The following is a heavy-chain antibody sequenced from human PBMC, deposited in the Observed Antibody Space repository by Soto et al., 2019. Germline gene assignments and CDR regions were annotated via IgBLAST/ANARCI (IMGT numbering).Heavy chain of an antibody. D-gene: IGHD2-15*01. Sequence: SVKVSCKASGGTVSSYAISWVRQAPGQGLEWMGGIIPVFGTVNYAQKLQGRVTITADESTSTAYMELSSLRSEDTAVYYCARGYCSGGSCFKYNYHGMDVWGQGTTVTVSS. CDR3: ARGYCSGGSCFKYNYHGMDV. J-gene: IGHJ6*02. CDR2: IIPVFGTV. CDR1: GGTVSSYA. V-gene: IGHV1-69*13.